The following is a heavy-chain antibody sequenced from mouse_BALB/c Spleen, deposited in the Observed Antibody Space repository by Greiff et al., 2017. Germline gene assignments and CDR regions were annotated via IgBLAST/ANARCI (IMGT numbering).Heavy chain of an antibody. CDR1: GFSLTSYG. D-gene: IGHD4-1*01. J-gene: IGHJ3*01. Sequence: VKLVESGPGLVAPSQSLSITCTVSGFSLTSYGVHWVRQPPGTGLEWLGVIWAGGSTNYNSALMSRLSISKDNSKSQVFLKMNSLQTDDTAMYYCAREGLGRGFAYWGQGTLVTVSA. CDR3: AREGLGRGFAY. CDR2: IWAGGST. V-gene: IGHV2-9*02.